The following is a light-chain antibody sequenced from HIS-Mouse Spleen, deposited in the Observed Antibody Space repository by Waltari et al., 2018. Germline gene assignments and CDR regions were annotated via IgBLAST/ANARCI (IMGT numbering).Light chain of an antibody. Sequence: QSALTQPLSVSGSPGQSVTISCTGTSSDVGGYNYVPWYQQHPGKAPKLMIYDVSKRPSGVPDRFSGSKSGNTASLTISGLQAEDEADYYCCSYAGSYTFEVVFGGGTKLTVL. CDR2: DVS. J-gene: IGLJ2*01. CDR1: SSDVGGYNY. V-gene: IGLV2-11*01. CDR3: CSYAGSYTFEVV.